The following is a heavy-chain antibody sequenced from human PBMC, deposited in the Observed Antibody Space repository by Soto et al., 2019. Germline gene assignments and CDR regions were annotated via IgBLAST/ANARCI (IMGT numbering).Heavy chain of an antibody. CDR3: AHQGGGDRILAY. D-gene: IGHD3-16*01. Sequence: QITLKESGPTLVKPTQTLTLTCTFSGFSLSTRGVGVGWIRQPPGKALEWLAIIYWDDDKRYSPSLKSRLTTTKANPQTPVVLTLTNLDRADTAAHCRAHQGGGDRILAYWGQGTLVTVSS. V-gene: IGHV2-5*02. J-gene: IGHJ4*02. CDR2: IYWDDDK. CDR1: GFSLSTRGVG.